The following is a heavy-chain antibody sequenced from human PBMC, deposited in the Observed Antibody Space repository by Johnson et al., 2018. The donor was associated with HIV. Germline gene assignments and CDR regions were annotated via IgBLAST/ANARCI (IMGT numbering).Heavy chain of an antibody. CDR1: GFTVSGNY. J-gene: IGHJ3*02. V-gene: IGHV3-66*01. D-gene: IGHD2-8*02. CDR2: IYSDGST. Sequence: EVHLVESGGGLVQPGGSLRLSCAASGFTVSGNYMNWVRQAPGKGLEWVSVIYSDGSTYYADSVQGRFTLSRDNSQNTLYLQMNSLRAEDTAVYYCGRESTGAGTAFDIWCQGTMVTVSS. CDR3: GRESTGAGTAFDI.